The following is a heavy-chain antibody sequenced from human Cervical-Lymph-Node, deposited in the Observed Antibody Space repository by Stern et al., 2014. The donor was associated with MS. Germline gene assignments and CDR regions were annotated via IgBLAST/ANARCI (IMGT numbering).Heavy chain of an antibody. V-gene: IGHV1-69*01. CDR1: GGSFSMDT. CDR2: LTPMFGTS. CDR3: ARDQGGIADS. D-gene: IGHD6-13*01. J-gene: IGHJ4*02. Sequence: VQLEESGAEVKKPGSSVKVSCKASGGSFSMDTISWVLQAPGPGLEWMGGLTPMFGTSNYAQKFQGRVTTTADVSTSTAYMELTSLRSEDTAVYFCARDQGGIADSWGQGTLVIVSS.